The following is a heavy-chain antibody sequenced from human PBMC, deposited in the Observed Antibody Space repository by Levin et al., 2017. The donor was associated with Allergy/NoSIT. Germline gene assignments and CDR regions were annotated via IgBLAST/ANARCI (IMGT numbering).Heavy chain of an antibody. J-gene: IGHJ6*02. CDR1: GGTFSSYA. V-gene: IGHV1-69*13. D-gene: IGHD2-2*01. CDR3: AREDIVVVPGSHYGMDV. CDR2: IIPIFGTA. Sequence: ASVKVSCKASGGTFSSYAISWVRQAPGQGLEWMGGIIPIFGTANYAQKFQGRVTITADESTSTAYMELSSLRSEDTAVYYCAREDIVVVPGSHYGMDVWGQGTTVTVSS.